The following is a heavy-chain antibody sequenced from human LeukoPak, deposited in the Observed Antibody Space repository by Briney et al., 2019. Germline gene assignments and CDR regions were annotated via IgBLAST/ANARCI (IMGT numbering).Heavy chain of an antibody. J-gene: IGHJ4*02. CDR2: INTNTGNP. CDR3: ARGVYSTYYYDSSGYYREIQITPIDY. Sequence: ASVKVSCKASGYTFTSYAMNWVRQAPGQGLEWMGWINTNTGNPTYAQGFTGRFVFSLDTSVSTAYLQISSLKAEDTAVYYCARGVYSTYYYDSSGYYREIQITPIDYWGQGTLVTVSS. V-gene: IGHV7-4-1*02. CDR1: GYTFTSYA. D-gene: IGHD3-22*01.